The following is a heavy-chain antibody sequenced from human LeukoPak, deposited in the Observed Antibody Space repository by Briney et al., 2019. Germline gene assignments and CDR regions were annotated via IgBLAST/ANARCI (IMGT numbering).Heavy chain of an antibody. CDR3: ARGGAYYDYVWGSYRKTNYFDY. V-gene: IGHV1-8*01. D-gene: IGHD3-16*02. CDR2: MNPNSGNT. CDR1: GYTFTSYD. Sequence: ASVTVSCKASGYTFTSYDINWVRQATGQGLEWMGWMNPNSGNTGYAQKFQGRVTMTRNTSISTAYMELSSLRSEDTAVYYCARGGAYYDYVWGSYRKTNYFDYWGQGTLVTVSS. J-gene: IGHJ4*02.